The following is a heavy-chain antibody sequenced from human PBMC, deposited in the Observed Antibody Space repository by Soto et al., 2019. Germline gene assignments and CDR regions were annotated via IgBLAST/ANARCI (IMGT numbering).Heavy chain of an antibody. CDR3: ARGNSSSWYIHYYYGMDV. V-gene: IGHV6-1*01. D-gene: IGHD6-13*01. CDR2: TYYRSKWYN. Sequence: SQTLSLTCAISGDSVSSNSAAWNWIRQSPSRGLEWLGRTYYRSKWYNDYAVSVKSRITINPDTSKNQFSLQLNSVTPEDTAVYYCARGNSSSWYIHYYYGMDVWRQRTTVTVSS. CDR1: GDSVSSNSAA. J-gene: IGHJ6*02.